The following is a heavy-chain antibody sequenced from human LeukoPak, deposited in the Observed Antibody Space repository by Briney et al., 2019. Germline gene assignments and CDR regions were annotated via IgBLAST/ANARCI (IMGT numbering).Heavy chain of an antibody. CDR3: ARRLTQYDCFDP. Sequence: SQTLSLTCAISGDSVSSNSVTWNWIRQSPSRGLEWLGRTYYRSTWYNGYAVSVRGRITVNPDTSKNQFSLHLNSVTPEDTAVYYCARRLTQYDCFDPWGQGILVTVSS. V-gene: IGHV6-1*01. CDR2: TYYRSTWYN. D-gene: IGHD2-2*01. CDR1: GDSVSSNSVT. J-gene: IGHJ5*02.